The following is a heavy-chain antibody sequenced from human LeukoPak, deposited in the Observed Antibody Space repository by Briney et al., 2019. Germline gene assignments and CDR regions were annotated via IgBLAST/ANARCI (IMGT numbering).Heavy chain of an antibody. CDR2: INHSGST. Sequence: PSETLSLTCAVYGGSFSGYYWSWIRQPPGKGLEWIGEINHSGSTNYNPSLKGRVTISVDTSKNQFSLKLSSVTAADTAVYYCARVSFGALDSSGWYVGANWFDPWGQGTLVTVSS. D-gene: IGHD6-19*01. CDR1: GGSFSGYY. J-gene: IGHJ5*02. CDR3: ARVSFGALDSSGWYVGANWFDP. V-gene: IGHV4-34*01.